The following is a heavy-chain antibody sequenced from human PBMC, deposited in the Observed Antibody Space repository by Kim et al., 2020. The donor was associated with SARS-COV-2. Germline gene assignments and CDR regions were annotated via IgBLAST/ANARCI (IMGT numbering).Heavy chain of an antibody. V-gene: IGHV3-53*01. D-gene: IGHD1-26*01. Sequence: GGSLRLSCAASGFSVSSNHMSWVRQAPGKGLEWVSVIYSGGSTYYADSVKGRFIISRDNSKNTVNLQMNSLRDEDTAVYYCARETSGSYSSYYYGLDVGG. J-gene: IGHJ6*01. CDR3: ARETSGSYSSYYYGLDV. CDR2: IYSGGST. CDR1: GFSVSSNH.